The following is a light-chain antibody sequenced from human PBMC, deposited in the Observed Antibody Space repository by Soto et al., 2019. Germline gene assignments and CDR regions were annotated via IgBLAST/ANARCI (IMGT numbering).Light chain of an antibody. J-gene: IGKJ3*01. V-gene: IGKV1D-13*01. CDR1: QGITSA. Sequence: AIQLTQSPSSLSASVGDTVTITCRASQGITSALAWHQQKPGKAPKLLIYDATTLESGVPSRFRGSWSGPDFTLTIVGLQPEDFATYFCQQFDDFPLTFGPGTNVDVK. CDR3: QQFDDFPLT. CDR2: DAT.